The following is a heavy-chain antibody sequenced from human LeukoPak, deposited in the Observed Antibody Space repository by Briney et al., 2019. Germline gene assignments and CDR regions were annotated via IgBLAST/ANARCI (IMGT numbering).Heavy chain of an antibody. Sequence: ASVTVSCKASGYTFTSYGISWVRQAPGQGREWMGWISAYNGNTNYAQKLQGRVTMTTDTSTSTAYMELRSLRSDDTAVYYCARDLREGRITIFGSTYYYYYGMDVWGQGTTVTVSS. D-gene: IGHD3-3*01. CDR3: ARDLREGRITIFGSTYYYYYGMDV. J-gene: IGHJ6*02. V-gene: IGHV1-18*01. CDR2: ISAYNGNT. CDR1: GYTFTSYG.